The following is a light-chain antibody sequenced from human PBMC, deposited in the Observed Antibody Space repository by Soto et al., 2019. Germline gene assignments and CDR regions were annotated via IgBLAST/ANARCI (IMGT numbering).Light chain of an antibody. Sequence: DIQMTQSPSSLSASIGDRVTITCRASQRVSSYLNRYQQKPGKAPKLLIYAVHSLQNGVPSRFRGSGSGTDFALTISSLRPEDSATYYCQQSYTTPTFGQGTKVDIK. V-gene: IGKV1-39*01. CDR2: AVH. CDR1: QRVSSY. CDR3: QQSYTTPT. J-gene: IGKJ1*01.